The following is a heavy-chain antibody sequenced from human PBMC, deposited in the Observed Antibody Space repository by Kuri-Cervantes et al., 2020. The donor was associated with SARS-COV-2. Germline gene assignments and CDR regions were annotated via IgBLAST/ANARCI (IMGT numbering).Heavy chain of an antibody. D-gene: IGHD4-17*01. CDR1: GGSISSSSYY. V-gene: IGHV4-39*07. CDR3: ARGQTPLKYGEADYYYYYMDV. CDR2: IYYSGST. Sequence: ESLKISCTVSGGSISSSSYYWGRIRQPPGKGLEWIGSIYYSGSTYYNPSLKSRVTISVDTSKNQFSLKLSSVTAADTAVYYCARGQTPLKYGEADYYYYYMDVWDKGTTVTVSS. J-gene: IGHJ6*03.